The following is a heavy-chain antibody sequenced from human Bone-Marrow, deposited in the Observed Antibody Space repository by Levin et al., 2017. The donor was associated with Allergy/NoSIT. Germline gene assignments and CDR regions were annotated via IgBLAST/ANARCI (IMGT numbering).Heavy chain of an antibody. Sequence: GGSLRLSCATSGFTFSNYWMHWVRQAPGKGLVWVAGINEGGTFITYADSVKGRFTISRDNARNTLYLQMHSLRVEDTAVYYCVRDCARCSSPGDDFEFWGQGTLVTVSS. J-gene: IGHJ4*02. V-gene: IGHV3-74*03. CDR2: INEGGTFI. CDR1: GFTFSNYW. D-gene: IGHD2-2*01. CDR3: VRDCARCSSPGDDFEF.